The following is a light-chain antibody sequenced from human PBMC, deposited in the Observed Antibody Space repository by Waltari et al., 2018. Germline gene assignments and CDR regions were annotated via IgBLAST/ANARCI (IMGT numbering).Light chain of an antibody. V-gene: IGKV3-20*01. CDR1: QSVSKY. CDR3: QKYESLPAT. CDR2: HAS. J-gene: IGKJ1*01. Sequence: EIVLTQSPGSLSLSPGERATLACRASQSVSKYLAWYQQKPCQVPRLLIYHASSRAPGIPDRFSGSVFGTDFSLTISRLGPEDFAVYYCQKYESLPATFGQGTKVEIK.